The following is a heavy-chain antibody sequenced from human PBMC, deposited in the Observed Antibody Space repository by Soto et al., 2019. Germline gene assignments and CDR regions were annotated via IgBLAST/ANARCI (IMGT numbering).Heavy chain of an antibody. J-gene: IGHJ4*02. V-gene: IGHV4-39*01. D-gene: IGHD1-26*01. CDR1: GGSISSSNYH. CDR2: MYYSGST. Sequence: QLQLQESGPGLVKPSETLSLTCTVSGGSISSSNYHWGWIRQPPGKGLEWIGSMYYSGSTYYNPSLNPRVPISVDTSKNQFSLQLPSVTAADTAVYHCARHVANSPPGSWGQGTLVTVSS. CDR3: ARHVANSPPGS.